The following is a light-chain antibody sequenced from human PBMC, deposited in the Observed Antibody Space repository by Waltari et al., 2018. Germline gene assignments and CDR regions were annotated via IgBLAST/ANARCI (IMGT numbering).Light chain of an antibody. CDR1: QGISSY. Sequence: DFQLTQSPSFLSASVGDRVTITCRASQGISSYLAWYQQKPGKVPKVLIYDTSSLQSGVPARFSGSGSGTEFTLAISSLQPEDFATYDCQQFTTFGGGTKVEIK. CDR2: DTS. J-gene: IGKJ4*01. CDR3: QQFTT. V-gene: IGKV1-9*01.